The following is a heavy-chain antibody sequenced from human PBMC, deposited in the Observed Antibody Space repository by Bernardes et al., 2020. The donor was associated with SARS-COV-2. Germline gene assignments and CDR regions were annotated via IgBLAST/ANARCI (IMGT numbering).Heavy chain of an antibody. Sequence: LSLTFTFSCVSIRSYSLSWVLPPPGKGLEWIGYIYYTGSTYYNPSLKSRVTISVDTSKNQFSLKLSSVTAADTAGYYCARHHPGFLEWTNWFDPWGQGTLVTVSS. D-gene: IGHD3-3*01. CDR1: CVSIRSYS. V-gene: IGHV4-59*08. J-gene: IGHJ5*02. CDR2: IYYTGST. CDR3: ARHHPGFLEWTNWFDP.